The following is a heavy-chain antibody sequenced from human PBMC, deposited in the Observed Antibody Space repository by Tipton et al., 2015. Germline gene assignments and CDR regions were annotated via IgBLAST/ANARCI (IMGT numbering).Heavy chain of an antibody. Sequence: TLSLTCTVSGGSVNNNNYYWSWIRQPPGKGLEWIGYIYYSGGTSNYNPSLKSRVTISLDTSKNQFSLKLTSVTAADTAVYYCASLYCSSTNCHSWFDPWGQGTLVTVSS. CDR3: ASLYCSSTNCHSWFDP. CDR1: GGSVNNNNYY. J-gene: IGHJ5*02. D-gene: IGHD2-2*01. V-gene: IGHV4-61*01. CDR2: IYYSGGTS.